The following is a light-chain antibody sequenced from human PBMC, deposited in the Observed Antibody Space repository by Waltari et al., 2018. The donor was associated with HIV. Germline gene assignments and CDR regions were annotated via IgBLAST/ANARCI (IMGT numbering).Light chain of an antibody. CDR3: CSYAGSYTLI. Sequence: QSALTQPRSVSGSPGQSVTISCTGTNSDVGLYKYVSWYQQHPGKVPKPLIYDLNDRPSGVPDRFSGSKSGTTASLTISGLQAEDEAFYYCCSYAGSYTLIFGGGTKLTVL. CDR2: DLN. CDR1: NSDVGLYKY. J-gene: IGLJ2*01. V-gene: IGLV2-11*01.